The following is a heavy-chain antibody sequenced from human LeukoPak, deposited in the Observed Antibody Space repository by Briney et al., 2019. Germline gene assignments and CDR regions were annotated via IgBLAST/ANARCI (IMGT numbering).Heavy chain of an antibody. CDR1: GYTFTSYY. J-gene: IGHJ3*02. CDR3: ATVVGTNYDMAFGI. D-gene: IGHD3-9*01. CDR2: INPSGGST. V-gene: IGHV1-46*01. Sequence: ASVKVPCKASGYTFTSYYMHWVRQAPGQGLEWMGIINPSGGSTSYAQKFQGRVTMTEDTSTDTAYMELSSLRSEATAVYYCATVVGTNYDMAFGIWGQGTMLTVSS.